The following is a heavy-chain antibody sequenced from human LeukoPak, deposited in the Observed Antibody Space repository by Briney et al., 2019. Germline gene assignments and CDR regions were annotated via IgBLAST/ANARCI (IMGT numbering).Heavy chain of an antibody. J-gene: IGHJ3*02. D-gene: IGHD5-12*01. CDR1: GGSISSYH. CDR3: ARGNSGYDYAFDI. Sequence: PSATLSLTCTASGGSISSYHWSWIRQPPGKGLQWIGFIYSSGRTNYNPSLKSRVTISLDTSKNQFSLRVSSVTSADTAVYYCARGNSGYDYAFDIWGQGTMVTVSS. CDR2: IYSSGRT. V-gene: IGHV4-59*01.